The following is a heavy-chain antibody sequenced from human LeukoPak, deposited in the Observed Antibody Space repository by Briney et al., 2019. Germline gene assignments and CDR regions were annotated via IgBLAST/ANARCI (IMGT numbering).Heavy chain of an antibody. Sequence: SETLSLTCAVYGGSFSGYYWSWIRQPPGKGLEWIGEINHSESTNYNPSLKSRVTISVDTSENQFSLKLSSVTAADTAVYYCARGGSGWYEGYNWFDPWGQGTLVTVSS. CDR2: INHSEST. CDR1: GGSFSGYY. V-gene: IGHV4-34*01. CDR3: ARGGSGWYEGYNWFDP. J-gene: IGHJ5*02. D-gene: IGHD6-19*01.